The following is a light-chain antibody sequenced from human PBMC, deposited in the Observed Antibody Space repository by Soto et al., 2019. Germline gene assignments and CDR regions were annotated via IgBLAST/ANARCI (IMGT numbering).Light chain of an antibody. CDR2: RNG. CDR3: AAWDDSLSGRV. Sequence: QSVLTQPPSASGTPGQRVTISCSGSSSNIGTYYVDWYQQLPGTAPKLLIHRNGQRPSGVPDRFSGSKSGTSASLAISGLRSEDEADYYCAAWDDSLSGRVFGGGTKLTVL. V-gene: IGLV1-47*01. CDR1: SSNIGTYY. J-gene: IGLJ3*02.